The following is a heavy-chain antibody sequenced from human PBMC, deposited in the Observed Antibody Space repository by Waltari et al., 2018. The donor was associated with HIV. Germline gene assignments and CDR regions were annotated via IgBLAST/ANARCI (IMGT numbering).Heavy chain of an antibody. D-gene: IGHD6-6*01. J-gene: IGHJ5*02. CDR3: ATDVSSSSLPEREGRFDP. V-gene: IGHV1-24*01. CDR1: GYTLTELS. Sequence: QVQLVQSGAEVKKPGVSVKVSCKVSGYTLTELSIHWVRPAPGKGLEWMGGFDPEDGETIYAQKFQGRVTMTEDTSTDTAYMELSSLRSEDTAVYYCATDVSSSSLPEREGRFDPWGQGTLVTVSS. CDR2: FDPEDGET.